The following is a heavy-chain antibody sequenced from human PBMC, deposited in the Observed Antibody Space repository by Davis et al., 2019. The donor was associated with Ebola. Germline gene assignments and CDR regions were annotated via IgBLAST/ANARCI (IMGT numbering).Heavy chain of an antibody. CDR1: GFTFNKYE. J-gene: IGHJ4*02. D-gene: IGHD2-2*02. CDR3: AKASWGPAARPLLDS. Sequence: GESLNISCAASGFTFNKYEMNWVRQAPGKGLEWVSAVSGSGTTTAYEDSVKGRFTISRDNSNNTLYLQMNSLRVEDTARYYCAKASWGPAARPLLDSWGQGTLVTVSS. CDR2: VSGSGTTT. V-gene: IGHV3-23*01.